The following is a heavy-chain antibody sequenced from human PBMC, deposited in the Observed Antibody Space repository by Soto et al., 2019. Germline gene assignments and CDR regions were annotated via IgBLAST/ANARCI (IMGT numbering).Heavy chain of an antibody. CDR1: GGTFSSYA. Sequence: GASVKVSCKASGGTFSSYAISWVRQAPGQGLEWMGGIIPIFGTANYAQKFQGRVTITADESTSTAYMELSSLRSEDTAVYYCASQGHCSGGSCYSSDLRDDAFDIWGQGTMVTVSS. D-gene: IGHD2-15*01. CDR2: IIPIFGTA. CDR3: ASQGHCSGGSCYSSDLRDDAFDI. V-gene: IGHV1-69*13. J-gene: IGHJ3*02.